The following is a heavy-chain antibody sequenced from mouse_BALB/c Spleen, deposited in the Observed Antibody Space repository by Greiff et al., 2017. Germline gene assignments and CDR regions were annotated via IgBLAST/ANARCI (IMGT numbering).Heavy chain of an antibody. CDR2: IDPANGNT. D-gene: IGHD2-3*01. CDR1: GFNIKDTY. Sequence: VQLQQSGAELVKPGASVKLSCTASGFNIKDTYMHWVKQRPEQGLEWIGRIDPANGNTKYDPKFQGKATITADTSSNTAYLQLISLTSEDTAVYYCARDGYVLAMDYGGQRTSVTVSS. V-gene: IGHV14-3*02. J-gene: IGHJ4*01. CDR3: ARDGYVLAMDY.